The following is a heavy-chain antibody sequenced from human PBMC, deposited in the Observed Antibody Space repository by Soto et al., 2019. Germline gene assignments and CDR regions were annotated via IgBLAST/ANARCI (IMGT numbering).Heavy chain of an antibody. CDR3: ARIGPLDYYYYYGMDV. V-gene: IGHV3-20*04. CDR1: GFTFDDYG. Sequence: GGSLRLSCAASGFTFDDYGMSWVHQAPGKGLEWVSGINWNGGSTGYADSVKGRFTISRDNAKNSLYLQMNSLRAEDTALYYCARIGPLDYYYYYGMDVWGQGTTVTVSS. J-gene: IGHJ6*02. CDR2: INWNGGST.